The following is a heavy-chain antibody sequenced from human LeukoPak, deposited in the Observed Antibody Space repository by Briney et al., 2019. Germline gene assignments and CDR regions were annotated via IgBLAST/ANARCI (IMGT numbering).Heavy chain of an antibody. Sequence: ASVKVSCKVSGYTLTELSMHWVRQAPGKGLEWMGGFDPEDDETIYAQKFQGRVTMTEDTSTDTAYMELSSLRSEDTAVYYCATDSGSYHSYYFDYWGQGTLVTVSS. CDR3: ATDSGSYHSYYFDY. CDR2: FDPEDDET. J-gene: IGHJ4*02. V-gene: IGHV1-24*01. CDR1: GYTLTELS. D-gene: IGHD1-26*01.